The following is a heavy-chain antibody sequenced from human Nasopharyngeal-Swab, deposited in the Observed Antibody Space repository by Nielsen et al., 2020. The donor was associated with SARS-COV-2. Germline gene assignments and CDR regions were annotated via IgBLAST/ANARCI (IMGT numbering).Heavy chain of an antibody. Sequence: ASLKISCAASGFTVSITYMSWVRQAPGKWLEWVSVFYSDGSTFYADTVKGRFTISRDNSKNTRYLQMDSLRAEDTAVYYCASGRWGDYWGQGTLVTVSS. CDR1: GFTVSITY. D-gene: IGHD3-16*01. CDR3: ASGRWGDY. V-gene: IGHV3-66*01. J-gene: IGHJ4*02. CDR2: FYSDGST.